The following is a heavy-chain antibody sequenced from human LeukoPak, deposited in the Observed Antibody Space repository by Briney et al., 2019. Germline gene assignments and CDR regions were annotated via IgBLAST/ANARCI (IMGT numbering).Heavy chain of an antibody. CDR1: GFTFSSYS. Sequence: GGSLRLSCAASGFTFSSYSMNWVRQAPGKGLERVSSISSSSNFIYYADSVKGRFTISRDNAKNSMYLQMNSLRAEHTAVYYCARAISDYDASDIWGQGTMVTVSS. CDR3: ARAISDYDASDI. D-gene: IGHD4-17*01. V-gene: IGHV3-21*01. J-gene: IGHJ3*02. CDR2: ISSSSNFI.